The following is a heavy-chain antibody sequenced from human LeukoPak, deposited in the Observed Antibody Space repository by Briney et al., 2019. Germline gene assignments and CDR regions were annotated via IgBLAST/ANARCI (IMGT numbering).Heavy chain of an antibody. CDR2: ISGSGGST. V-gene: IGHV3-23*01. CDR3: AEVVVPAAIRLYYFDY. J-gene: IGHJ4*02. CDR1: GFTFSSYA. Sequence: PGGSLRLSCAASGFTFSSYAMSWVRQAPGKGLEWVSAISGSGGSTYYADSVKGRFTISRDNSKNTLYLQMNSLRAEDTAVYYCAEVVVPAAIRLYYFDYWGQGTLVTVSS. D-gene: IGHD2-2*02.